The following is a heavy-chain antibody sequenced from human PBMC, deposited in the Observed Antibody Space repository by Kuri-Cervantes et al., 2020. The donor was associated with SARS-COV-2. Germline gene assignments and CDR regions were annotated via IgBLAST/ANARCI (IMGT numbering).Heavy chain of an antibody. CDR1: GYTFTSYA. D-gene: IGHD3-3*01. CDR2: INPNSGGT. Sequence: ASVKVSCKAAGYTFTSYAMHWVRQAPGQRLEWMGWINPNSGGTNYAQKFQGRVTMTRDTSISTAYMELSRLRSDDTAVYYCARGGRFLEWLRAFDYWGQGTLVTVSS. CDR3: ARGGRFLEWLRAFDY. V-gene: IGHV1-2*02. J-gene: IGHJ4*02.